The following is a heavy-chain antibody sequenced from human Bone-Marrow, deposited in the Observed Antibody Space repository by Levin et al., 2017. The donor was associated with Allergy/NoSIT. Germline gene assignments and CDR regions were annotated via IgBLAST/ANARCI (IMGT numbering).Heavy chain of an antibody. Sequence: LSLTCAASGFTFSSYAMHWVRQAPGKGLEWVAVISFDGRNEYYADSVKGRVTISRDNSKNTVYLQVNSLRAEDTAVYYCASRGSWYYFESWGQGTLVTVSS. V-gene: IGHV3-30*04. D-gene: IGHD6-13*01. CDR3: ASRGSWYYFES. J-gene: IGHJ4*02. CDR1: GFTFSSYA. CDR2: ISFDGRNE.